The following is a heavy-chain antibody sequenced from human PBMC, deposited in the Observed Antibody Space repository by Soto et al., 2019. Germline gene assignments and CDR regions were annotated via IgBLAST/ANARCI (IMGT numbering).Heavy chain of an antibody. Sequence: SETLSLTCTISGGSIGSYYWSWIRQPPGKGLEWFGYFYYSGSTYYNPSLKSRVTISVDTSKNQFSLKLSSVTAADTAVYYCARDSNYYDSSGYSTAPNDAFDIWGQGTMVT. CDR2: FYYSGST. CDR3: ARDSNYYDSSGYSTAPNDAFDI. J-gene: IGHJ3*02. CDR1: GGSIGSYY. V-gene: IGHV4-59*12. D-gene: IGHD3-22*01.